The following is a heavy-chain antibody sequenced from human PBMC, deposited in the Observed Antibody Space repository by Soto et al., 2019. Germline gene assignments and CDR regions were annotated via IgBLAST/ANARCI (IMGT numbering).Heavy chain of an antibody. Sequence: GGSLRLSCAASGFTFSSYGMHWVRQAPGKGLEWVAVISYDGSSEYYADSVKGRFTISRDSSKNTLYLQMNSLRAEDTAVYYCAKTIEQWLVRGAEDYWGQGTLVTVSS. CDR2: ISYDGSSE. V-gene: IGHV3-30*18. J-gene: IGHJ4*02. CDR3: AKTIEQWLVRGAEDY. D-gene: IGHD6-19*01. CDR1: GFTFSSYG.